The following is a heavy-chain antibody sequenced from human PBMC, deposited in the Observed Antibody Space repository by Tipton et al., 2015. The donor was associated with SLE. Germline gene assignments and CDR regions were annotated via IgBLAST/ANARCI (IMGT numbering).Heavy chain of an antibody. CDR2: IYYSGST. V-gene: IGHV4-59*11. Sequence: TLSLTCTVSGGSISSHYWSWIRQPPGKGLEWIGYIYYSGSTNYNPSLKSRVTISVDTSKNQFSLKLSSVTAADTAVYYCARLRGIAAAGGHWGQGTLVTVSS. CDR1: GGSISSHY. CDR3: ARLRGIAAAGGH. J-gene: IGHJ4*02. D-gene: IGHD6-13*01.